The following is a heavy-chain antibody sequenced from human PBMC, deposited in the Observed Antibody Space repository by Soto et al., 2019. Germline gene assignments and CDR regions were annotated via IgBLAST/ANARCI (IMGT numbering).Heavy chain of an antibody. CDR1: GYTFTSYG. CDR3: TRGDYWCDF. CDR2: ISTHSGNT. Sequence: QVQLVQSGAEVKKPGASVKVSCKASGYTFTSYGITWVRQAPGQGLEWMGWISTHSGNTDYAQKFQGRVTMTTDTSTTTACIDLRSLISDDTAFYYCTRGDYWCDFWSQGTMVTVSS. V-gene: IGHV1-18*01. J-gene: IGHJ5*01.